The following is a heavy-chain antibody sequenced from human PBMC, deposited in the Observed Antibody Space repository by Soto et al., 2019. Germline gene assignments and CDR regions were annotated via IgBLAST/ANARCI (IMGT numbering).Heavy chain of an antibody. V-gene: IGHV1-2*04. CDR3: AKGPSEYIWGSYLRYCDY. D-gene: IGHD3-16*02. CDR1: GYSFTGNS. CDR2: INPNNGGT. Sequence: QVHLVQSGAEVKKPGASVRVSCKASGYSFTGNSMHWVRQAPGQGLEWMGWINPNNGGTNYAQRFRGWVTMTRDTSVSTAYMDLNRLKSDDTAVYYCAKGPSEYIWGSYLRYCDYWGQGSLVTVSS. J-gene: IGHJ4*02.